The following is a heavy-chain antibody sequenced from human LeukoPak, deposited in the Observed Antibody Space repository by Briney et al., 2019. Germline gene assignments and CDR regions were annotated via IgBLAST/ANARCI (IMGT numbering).Heavy chain of an antibody. CDR1: GFTFSSYG. J-gene: IGHJ4*02. V-gene: IGHV3-30*18. CDR3: ANGGALGVTWGIQLWSD. Sequence: PGRSLRLSCAASGFTFSSYGMHWVRQAPGKGLEWVAVISYDGSNKYYADSVKGRFTISRDNSKNTLYLQMNSLRAEDTAVCYCANGGALGVTWGIQLWSDWGQGTLVTVSS. D-gene: IGHD5-18*01. CDR2: ISYDGSNK.